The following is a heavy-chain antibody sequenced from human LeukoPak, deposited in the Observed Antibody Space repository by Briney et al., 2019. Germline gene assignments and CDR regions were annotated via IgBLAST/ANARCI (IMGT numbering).Heavy chain of an antibody. V-gene: IGHV1-58*02. Sequence: ASVKVSCKASGFTFTSSAMQWVRQARGQRLEWIGWIVVGSGNTNYAQKFQERVTITRDMSTSTAYMELSSLRSEDTAVYYCAAASRPPYSSWYYFDYWGQGTLVTVSS. CDR2: IVVGSGNT. CDR3: AAASRPPYSSWYYFDY. D-gene: IGHD6-13*01. J-gene: IGHJ4*02. CDR1: GFTFTSSA.